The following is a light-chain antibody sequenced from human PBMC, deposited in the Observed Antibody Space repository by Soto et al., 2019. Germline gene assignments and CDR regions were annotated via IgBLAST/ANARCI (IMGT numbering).Light chain of an antibody. Sequence: DIQMTQSPSTLSASVGDRVTITCRASQSISSWLAWYQQKPGKAPKLLIYDASSLESGVPSRFSGSGSGTESALSISSLQPDVFATYYCQQYNSYPGFDEVTKVEIK. CDR2: DAS. CDR3: QQYNSYPG. J-gene: IGKJ1*01. CDR1: QSISSW. V-gene: IGKV1-5*01.